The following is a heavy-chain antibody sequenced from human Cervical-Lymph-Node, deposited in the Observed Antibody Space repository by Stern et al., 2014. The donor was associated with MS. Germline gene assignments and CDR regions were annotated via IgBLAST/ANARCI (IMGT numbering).Heavy chain of an antibody. CDR1: GGSISSYY. D-gene: IGHD5-18*01. V-gene: IGHV4-59*01. Sequence: QLQESGPGLVKPSETLSLTCTVSGGSISSYYWSWIRQPPGKGLEWIGYIYYSGSTNYNPSLKSRVTISVDTSKNQFSLKLSSVTAADTAVYYCASTRGQDTAMPLGYWGQGTLVTVSS. CDR3: ASTRGQDTAMPLGY. CDR2: IYYSGST. J-gene: IGHJ4*02.